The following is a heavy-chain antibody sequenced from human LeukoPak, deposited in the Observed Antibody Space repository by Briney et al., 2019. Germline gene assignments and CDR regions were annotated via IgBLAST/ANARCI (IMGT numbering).Heavy chain of an antibody. Sequence: GGSLRLSCAASGFTVSSNYMKWVRQAPGKGLEWVSVLYSGGSTYYADSVKGRFTISRDNSKNTLYLQMNSLRAEDTAVYYCAKEYNWNDPDAFDIWGQGTMITVSS. CDR1: GFTVSSNY. CDR2: LYSGGST. V-gene: IGHV3-53*01. J-gene: IGHJ3*02. D-gene: IGHD1-1*01. CDR3: AKEYNWNDPDAFDI.